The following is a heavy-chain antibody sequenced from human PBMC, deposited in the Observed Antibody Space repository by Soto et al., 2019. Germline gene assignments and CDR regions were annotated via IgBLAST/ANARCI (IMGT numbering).Heavy chain of an antibody. CDR1: GFAFSTYG. CDR2: IWYDGSIK. Sequence: QVQLVESGGGVVQPGRSLRLSCVASGFAFSTYGIHWVRQAPGKGLEWVAVIWYDGSIKYYADSVKGRFTISRDNSKNTLYLQMNSLRADDTAMYYCARASGSFDYWGQGTQVTVSS. CDR3: ARASGSFDY. D-gene: IGHD5-12*01. J-gene: IGHJ4*02. V-gene: IGHV3-33*01.